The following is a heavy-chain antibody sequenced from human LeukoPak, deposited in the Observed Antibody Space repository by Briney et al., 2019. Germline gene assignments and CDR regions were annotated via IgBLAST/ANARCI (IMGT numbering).Heavy chain of an antibody. CDR2: IIPIFGTA. D-gene: IGHD1-26*01. V-gene: IGHV1-69*13. J-gene: IGHJ4*02. CDR1: GYTFTSYG. CDR3: ARDLGIVGAKGFDY. Sequence: SVKVSCKATGYTFTSYGISWVRQAPGQGLEWMGGIIPIFGTANYAQKFQGRVTITADESTSTAYMELSSLRSEDTAVYYCARDLGIVGAKGFDYWGQGTQVTVSS.